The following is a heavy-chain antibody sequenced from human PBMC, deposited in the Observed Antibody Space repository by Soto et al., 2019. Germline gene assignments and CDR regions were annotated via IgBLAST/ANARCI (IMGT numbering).Heavy chain of an antibody. Sequence: LRLSFAASGFTFSSYGMHWVRQAPGKGLEWVAVIWYDGSNKYYADSVKGRFTISRDNSKNTLYLQMNSLRAEDTAVYYCARANYYDSSGYADYWGQGTLVTVSS. CDR3: ARANYYDSSGYADY. CDR1: GFTFSSYG. J-gene: IGHJ4*02. V-gene: IGHV3-33*01. CDR2: IWYDGSNK. D-gene: IGHD3-22*01.